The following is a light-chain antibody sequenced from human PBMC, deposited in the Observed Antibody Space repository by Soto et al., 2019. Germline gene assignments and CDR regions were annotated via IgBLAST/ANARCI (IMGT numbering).Light chain of an antibody. CDR3: GPWDDSLNGWV. CDR1: NSNIGSNT. V-gene: IGLV1-44*01. Sequence: QSVLTQPPSASGTPGQRVTISCFGSNSNIGSNTVNWYQQLPGAAPKLLIYSNNQRPSGVPDRFSGSKSGTSASLAISDLQSDDEAVYYCGPWDDSLNGWVFGGGTKLTVL. CDR2: SNN. J-gene: IGLJ3*02.